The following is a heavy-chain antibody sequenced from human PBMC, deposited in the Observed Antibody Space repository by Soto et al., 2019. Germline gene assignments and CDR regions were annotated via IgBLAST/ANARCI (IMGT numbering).Heavy chain of an antibody. D-gene: IGHD4-4*01. CDR3: ARDSYSAYFDY. CDR2: IYYSGST. Sequence: SETLSLTCTVSGGSISSSSYYWGWIRQPPGKGLEWIGSIYYSGSTYYNPSLKSRVTISVDTSKNQFSLKLSSVTAADTAVYYCARDSYSAYFDYWGQGTLVTVS. J-gene: IGHJ4*02. V-gene: IGHV4-39*02. CDR1: GGSISSSSYY.